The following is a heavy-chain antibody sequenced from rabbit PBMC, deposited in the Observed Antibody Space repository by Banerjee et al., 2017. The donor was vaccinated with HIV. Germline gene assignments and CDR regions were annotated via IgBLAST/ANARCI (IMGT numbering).Heavy chain of an antibody. CDR1: GFSLSSYN. CDR3: AKTFGDNVYGHDL. V-gene: IGHV1S40*01. Sequence: QSLEESGGDLVKPGASLTLTCTASGFSLSSYNIQWVRQAPGKGLEWIGCINIDSGSTDYASWVNGRFTISKTSSTTVTLQMTSLTAADTATYFCAKTFGDNVYGHDLWGPGTLVTVS. J-gene: IGHJ4*01. D-gene: IGHD5-1*01. CDR2: INIDSGST.